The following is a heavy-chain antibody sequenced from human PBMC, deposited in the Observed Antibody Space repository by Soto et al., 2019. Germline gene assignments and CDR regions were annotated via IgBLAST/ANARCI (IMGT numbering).Heavy chain of an antibody. CDR3: ARWSSDYDSSGYYSTGLDY. D-gene: IGHD3-22*01. CDR1: GGSISSYY. J-gene: IGHJ4*02. CDR2: IYYSGST. V-gene: IGHV4-59*01. Sequence: SETLSLTCTVSGGSISSYYWSWIRQPPGKGLEWIGYIYYSGSTNYNPSLKSRVTISVDTSENQFSLKLSSVTAADTAVYYCARWSSDYDSSGYYSTGLDYWGQGTLVTVSS.